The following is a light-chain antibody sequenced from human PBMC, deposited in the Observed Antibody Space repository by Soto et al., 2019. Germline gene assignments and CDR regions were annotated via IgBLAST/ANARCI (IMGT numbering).Light chain of an antibody. CDR1: SSNIGAGYD. J-gene: IGLJ1*01. Sequence: QSVLTQPPSVSGAPGQRVTISCTGSSSNIGAGYDVHWYQQLPGTAPKLLIYGNSNRPSGVPDRFSGSKSGTSASLAITGLQAEDEADYYCQSYASSLSALFGTGTKLTV. CDR3: QSYASSLSAL. CDR2: GNS. V-gene: IGLV1-40*01.